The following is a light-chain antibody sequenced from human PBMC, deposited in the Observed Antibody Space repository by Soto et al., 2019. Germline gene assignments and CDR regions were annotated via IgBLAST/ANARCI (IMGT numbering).Light chain of an antibody. Sequence: DIQMTQSPSTLSASVGDRVTITCLASQSFNTWLAWYQQKPGKAPKLLIYAASSLQSGVPSRFSGSGSGTDFTLTISCLQSEDFATYYCQQYYSYPQTFGQGTKVDIK. CDR3: QQYYSYPQT. CDR2: AAS. CDR1: QSFNTW. J-gene: IGKJ1*01. V-gene: IGKV1-5*01.